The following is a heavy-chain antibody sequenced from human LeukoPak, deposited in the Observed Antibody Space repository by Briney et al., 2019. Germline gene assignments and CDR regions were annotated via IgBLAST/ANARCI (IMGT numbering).Heavy chain of an antibody. V-gene: IGHV4-39*01. CDR2: IYYSGST. Sequence: SETVSLTCTVSGGSISSSSYYWGWISQPPGKGLEWIGSIYYSGSTYYNPSLKSRVTISVDTSKNQFSLKLSSVTAADTAVYYCAKALSSALYSSSWYPFDYWGQGTLVTVSS. J-gene: IGHJ4*02. CDR1: GGSISSSSYY. CDR3: AKALSSALYSSSWYPFDY. D-gene: IGHD6-13*01.